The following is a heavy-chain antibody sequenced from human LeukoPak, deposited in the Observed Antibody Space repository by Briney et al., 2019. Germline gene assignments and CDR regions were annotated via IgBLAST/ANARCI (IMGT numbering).Heavy chain of an antibody. CDR2: LGGSDGRT. CDR1: GFTFSTYA. CDR3: AKDSSSYDWGYMDV. D-gene: IGHD3-22*01. Sequence: GGSLRLSCAASGFTFSTYAMSWVRQAPGKGLEWVSLLGGSDGRTLYADSVKGRFTISRDNSKNTLYLEMNSLRAEDTAVYYCAKDSSSYDWGYMDVWGKGTTVTISS. V-gene: IGHV3-23*01. J-gene: IGHJ6*03.